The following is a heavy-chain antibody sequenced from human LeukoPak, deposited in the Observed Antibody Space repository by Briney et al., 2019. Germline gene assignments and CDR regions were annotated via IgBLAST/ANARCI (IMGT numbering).Heavy chain of an antibody. CDR3: ARHRGNYDYVWGSYRYPAWFDP. Sequence: SETLSLTCAVYGGSFSGYYWSWIRQPPGKGLEWIGEINHSGSTNYNPSLKSRVTISVDTSKNQFSLKLSSVTAADTAVYYCARHRGNYDYVWGSYRYPAWFDPWGQGTLVTVSS. V-gene: IGHV4-34*01. CDR1: GGSFSGYY. CDR2: INHSGST. J-gene: IGHJ5*02. D-gene: IGHD3-16*02.